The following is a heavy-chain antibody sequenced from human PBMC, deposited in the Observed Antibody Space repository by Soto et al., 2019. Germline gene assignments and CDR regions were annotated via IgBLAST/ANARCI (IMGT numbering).Heavy chain of an antibody. CDR3: ARDRDYYYDSSGNDAFDI. J-gene: IGHJ3*02. Sequence: GGSLRLSCAASGFTFSSYGMHWVRQAPGKGLEWEAFIWYDGSNKYYADSVKGRFTISRDYSKNTLYLQMNSLRAEDTALFYCARDRDYYYDSSGNDAFDIWGQGTMVTVSS. CDR1: GFTFSSYG. V-gene: IGHV3-33*01. D-gene: IGHD3-22*01. CDR2: IWYDGSNK.